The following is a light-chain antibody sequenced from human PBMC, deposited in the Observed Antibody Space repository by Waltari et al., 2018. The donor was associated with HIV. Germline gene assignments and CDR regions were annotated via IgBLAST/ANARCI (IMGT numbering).Light chain of an antibody. J-gene: IGKJ2*01. CDR1: QSIGDH. CDR2: GAS. Sequence: DMQMTQSPSSLSASVRDRVTVTCRASQSIGDHLNWFQQRPGKAPTLLIFGASSLHSGVPTRFSGSGSGTDFTLTIHSLQPEDFATYWCQQSYTSSYTFGQGTRLEIK. CDR3: QQSYTSSYT. V-gene: IGKV1-39*01.